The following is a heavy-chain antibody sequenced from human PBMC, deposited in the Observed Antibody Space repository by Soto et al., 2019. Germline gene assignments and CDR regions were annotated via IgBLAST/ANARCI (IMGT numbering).Heavy chain of an antibody. CDR1: GGSISSSGCH. V-gene: IGHV4-39*01. Sequence: ASETLSLTCTVSGGSISSSGCHWGWIRQPPGKGLEWIGSIYYSGSTYYSPSLKSRATISVDTSKNQFSLKLSSVTAADTAVYYCARRERAAGTDWWFDPWGQGTLVTVSS. D-gene: IGHD6-13*01. J-gene: IGHJ5*02. CDR2: IYYSGST. CDR3: ARRERAAGTDWWFDP.